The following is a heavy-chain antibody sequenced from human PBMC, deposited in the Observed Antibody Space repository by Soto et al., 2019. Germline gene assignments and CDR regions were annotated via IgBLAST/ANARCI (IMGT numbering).Heavy chain of an antibody. D-gene: IGHD3-10*01. Sequence: GGSLRLSCAASGFTFSSYGMHWVRQAPGKGLEWVAVISYDGSNKFYADSVKGRFTISRDNSKNTLYLQMNSLRAEDTALYYCARKGPTPGTYHRDYWGQGTLVTVSS. CDR1: GFTFSSYG. J-gene: IGHJ4*02. CDR2: ISYDGSNK. CDR3: ARKGPTPGTYHRDY. V-gene: IGHV3-30*03.